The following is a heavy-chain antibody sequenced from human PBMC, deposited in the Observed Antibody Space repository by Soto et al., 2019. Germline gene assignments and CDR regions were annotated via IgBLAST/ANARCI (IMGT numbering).Heavy chain of an antibody. CDR2: IKEDGSEK. Sequence: EVQLAESGGGLVQPGRSLRLSCAASGFTISRHWMSWVRQAPGKGQEWLVNIKEDGSEKYYVDSVKGRFTISNDNSKNSLYLQLISLRVEDAAVYYCARDIVAPVGGFDYLGLGALVIVSS. CDR1: GFTISRHW. D-gene: IGHD5-12*01. J-gene: IGHJ4*02. V-gene: IGHV3-7*01. CDR3: ARDIVAPVGGFDY.